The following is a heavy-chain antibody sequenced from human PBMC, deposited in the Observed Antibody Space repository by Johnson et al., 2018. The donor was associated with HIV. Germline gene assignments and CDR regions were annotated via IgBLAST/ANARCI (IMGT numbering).Heavy chain of an antibody. V-gene: IGHV3-30*03. CDR1: GFTFSDYY. D-gene: IGHD3-22*01. J-gene: IGHJ3*02. CDR2: ISYDGSTE. CDR3: ARGGYYYDSYDAFYI. Sequence: QVHLVESGGGLVKPGGSLRLSCAASGFTFSDYYMSWIRQAPGKGLEWVTVISYDGSTEYYADSVKGRFTISRDNSKNTLYLQMNSLRAEDTAMYYCARGGYYYDSYDAFYILGQGTMVTVSS.